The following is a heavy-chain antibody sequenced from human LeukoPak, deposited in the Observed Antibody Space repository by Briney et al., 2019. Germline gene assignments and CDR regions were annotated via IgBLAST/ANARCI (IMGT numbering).Heavy chain of an antibody. Sequence: PGGSLRLSCEASDFTVSANFMGWVRQAPGKGLEWVSVIYSGSTTYSADSVKGRFTISRDNSQNMLYLQMNSLRGEDTAIYYCAKGSYASGTYVGASDYWGQGTLVTVSS. CDR3: AKGSYASGTYVGASDY. J-gene: IGHJ4*02. CDR1: DFTVSANF. D-gene: IGHD3-16*01. CDR2: IYSGSTT. V-gene: IGHV3-53*01.